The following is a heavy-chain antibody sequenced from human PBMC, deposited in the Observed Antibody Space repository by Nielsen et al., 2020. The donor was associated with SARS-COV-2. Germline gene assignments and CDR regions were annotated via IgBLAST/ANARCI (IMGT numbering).Heavy chain of an antibody. CDR2: ISVYNGNR. V-gene: IGHV1-18*01. D-gene: IGHD4-23*01. J-gene: IGHJ4*02. CDR3: ARGYGGNSRTFDY. Sequence: ASVKVSCKASGYTFTSYAMNWVRQAPGQGLEWMGWISVYNGNRNYAQKYQGRVTMTTETSTSTASMELRSLRFDDTAIYYCARGYGGNSRTFDYWGQGTLVTVSS. CDR1: GYTFTSYA.